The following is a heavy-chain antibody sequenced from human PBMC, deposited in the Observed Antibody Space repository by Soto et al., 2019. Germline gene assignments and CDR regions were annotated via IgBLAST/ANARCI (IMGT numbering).Heavy chain of an antibody. Sequence: EVQLVESGGGLVKPGGSLRLSCAASGFTISSYSMNWVRQAPGKGLEWVSSISSSSSYIYYADSVKGRFTISRDNAKNSLYLQMNSLRAEDTAVYYCARDLSRPQQQPSPDQIDYWRQGTLVTVSS. CDR2: ISSSSSYI. D-gene: IGHD6-13*01. V-gene: IGHV3-21*01. J-gene: IGHJ4*02. CDR3: ARDLSRPQQQPSPDQIDY. CDR1: GFTISSYS.